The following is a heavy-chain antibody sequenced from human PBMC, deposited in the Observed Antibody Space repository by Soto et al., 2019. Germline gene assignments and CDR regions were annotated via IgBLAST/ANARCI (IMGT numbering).Heavy chain of an antibody. V-gene: IGHV3-74*01. CDR3: TRGPRPISTGTGAY. CDR1: GFIFKMYW. CDR2: IYNDGTYS. D-gene: IGHD3-10*01. J-gene: IGHJ4*02. Sequence: EVQLVESGGGLVPRGGSVRLSCAASGFIFKMYWMHWVRQSPGKGRVWISRIYNDGTYSDYADSVRGRFTISRDNVNDTLYLQMNNLRAEDSGLYYCTRGPRPISTGTGAYWGQGTQVTVSS.